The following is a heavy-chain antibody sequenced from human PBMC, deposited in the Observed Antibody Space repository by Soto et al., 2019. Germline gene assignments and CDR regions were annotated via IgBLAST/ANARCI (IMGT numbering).Heavy chain of an antibody. V-gene: IGHV1-18*04. CDR3: ARDMVIAESPVFGGDMVAFDI. D-gene: IGHD3-16*01. J-gene: IGHJ3*02. CDR1: GYTFTSYG. Sequence: GASVKVSCKASGYTFTSYGISWVRQAPGQGLEWMGWISAYNGNTNYAQKLQGRVTMTTDTSTSTAYMELRSLRSDDTAVYYCARDMVIAESPVFGGDMVAFDIWGQGTMVTVSS. CDR2: ISAYNGNT.